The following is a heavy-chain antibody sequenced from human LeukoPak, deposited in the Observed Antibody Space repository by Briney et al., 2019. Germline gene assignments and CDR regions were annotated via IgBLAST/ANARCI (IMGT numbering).Heavy chain of an antibody. J-gene: IGHJ4*02. V-gene: IGHV3-30-3*02. D-gene: IGHD3-3*01. CDR3: AKMLEWLLYLDY. CDR2: ISYDGSNK. CDR1: GFTFSNYA. Sequence: QAGGSLRLSCAASGFTFSNYAMHWVRQAPGKGLEWVAVISYDGSNKYYADSVQGRFTISRDNSKNTLYLQMNSLRAEDTAVYYCAKMLEWLLYLDYWGQGTLVTVSS.